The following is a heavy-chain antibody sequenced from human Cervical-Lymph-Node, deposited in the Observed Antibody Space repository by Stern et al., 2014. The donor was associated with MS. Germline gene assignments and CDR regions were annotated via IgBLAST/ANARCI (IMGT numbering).Heavy chain of an antibody. CDR3: ARDLATLGWFDP. D-gene: IGHD3-16*01. CDR2: IYYSGST. J-gene: IGHJ5*02. CDR1: GGSISRNY. Sequence: QVQLQQSGPGLVKPAETLSLTCTVSGGSISRNYWCWIRQPPAQGPEWIGDIYYSGSTNYTPPLKSRVTISIDPSKNHFSLNLASVTAADTAVYYCARDLATLGWFDPWGQGTLVTVSS. V-gene: IGHV4-59*01.